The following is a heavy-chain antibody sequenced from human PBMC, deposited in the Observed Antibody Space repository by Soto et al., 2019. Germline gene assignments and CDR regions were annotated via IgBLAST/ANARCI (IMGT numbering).Heavy chain of an antibody. J-gene: IGHJ6*02. D-gene: IGHD3-9*01. V-gene: IGHV4-59*08. CDR3: ARLGNYDILTGYSYYYYYYGMDV. CDR2: IYYSGST. CDR1: GGSISSYY. Sequence: PSETLSLTCTVSGGSISSYYWSWIRQPPGKGLEWIGYIYYSGSTNYNPSLKSRVTISVDTSKNQFSLKLSSVTAADTAVYYCARLGNYDILTGYSYYYYYYGMDVWGQGTTVTVSS.